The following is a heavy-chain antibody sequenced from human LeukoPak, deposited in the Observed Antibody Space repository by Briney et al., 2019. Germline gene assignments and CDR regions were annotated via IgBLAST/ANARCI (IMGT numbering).Heavy chain of an antibody. CDR2: ISSSANFL. V-gene: IGHV3-21*01. CDR3: AREPDITLLRGVSLKFDS. Sequence: GGSLRLSCAASGFTFSSYSMNWVRQAPGKGLEWVSSISSSANFLFYAESVKGRFTISRDNAKNSLYLQMNSLRDEDTAVYFCAREPDITLLRGVSLKFDSWGQGALVTVSS. J-gene: IGHJ4*02. D-gene: IGHD3-10*01. CDR1: GFTFSSYS.